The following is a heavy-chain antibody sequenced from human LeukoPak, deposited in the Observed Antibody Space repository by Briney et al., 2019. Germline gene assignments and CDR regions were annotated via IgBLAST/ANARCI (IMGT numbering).Heavy chain of an antibody. CDR2: IRQDGREK. J-gene: IGHJ5*02. CDR3: ATSKARGCYDP. D-gene: IGHD2-15*01. Sequence: GALRLSCAASGFTFNKYWMSWVRQAPGKGLEWVANIRQDGREKNYVDSVKGRFTISRDNAKNSLYLQMNSLRAEDTAVYYCATSKARGCYDPWDQGTQVTVSS. CDR1: GFTFNKYW. V-gene: IGHV3-7*01.